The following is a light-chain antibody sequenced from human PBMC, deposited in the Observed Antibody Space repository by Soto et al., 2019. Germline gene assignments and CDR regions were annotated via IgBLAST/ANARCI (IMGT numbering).Light chain of an antibody. J-gene: IGKJ4*01. CDR3: QQYNSYPLT. Sequence: DIPMTQSPSTLSASVGDRVTITCRASQSITSWLAWYQQKPGKAPNLLIYKASSLESGVPSRFSGSGSGTEFTLTLSSLQPDDFATDYCQQYNSYPLTFGGGTKVEIK. V-gene: IGKV1-5*03. CDR1: QSITSW. CDR2: KAS.